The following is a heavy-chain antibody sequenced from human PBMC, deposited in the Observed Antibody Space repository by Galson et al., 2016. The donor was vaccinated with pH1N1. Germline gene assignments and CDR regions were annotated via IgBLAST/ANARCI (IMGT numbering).Heavy chain of an antibody. D-gene: IGHD4-17*01. CDR2: IYQDGSQK. Sequence: SLRLSCAASGFFFNQYAMSWVRQAPGKGLEWVANIYQDGSQKLYVDSVKGRFTIPRDNAKNSLYLQMNSLRVEDTAVYYCARVGAYGDYAPLNNWVNPWGQGTQVTVSS. J-gene: IGHJ5*02. CDR3: ARVGAYGDYAPLNNWVNP. V-gene: IGHV3-7*01. CDR1: GFFFNQYA.